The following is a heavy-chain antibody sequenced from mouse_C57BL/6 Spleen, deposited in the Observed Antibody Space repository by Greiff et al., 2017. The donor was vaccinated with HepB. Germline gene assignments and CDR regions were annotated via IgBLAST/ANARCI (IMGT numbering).Heavy chain of an antibody. CDR1: GFNIKDYY. J-gene: IGHJ3*01. CDR2: IDPEDGET. CDR3: AREDYYGSSYLDGFAY. V-gene: IGHV14-2*01. Sequence: VQLKESGAELVKPGASVKLSCTASGFNIKDYYMHWVKQRTEQGLEWIGRIDPEDGETKYAPKFQGKATITADTSSNTAYLQLSSLTSEDTAVYSGAREDYYGSSYLDGFAYWGKGTLVTVSA. D-gene: IGHD1-1*01.